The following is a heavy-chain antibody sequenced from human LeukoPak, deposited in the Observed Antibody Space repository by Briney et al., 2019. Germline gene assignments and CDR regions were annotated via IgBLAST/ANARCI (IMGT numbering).Heavy chain of an antibody. Sequence: SETLSLTCTVSGGSISSYYWSWIRQPPGKGLEWIGYIYYSGSTNYNPSLKSRVTISVDTSKNQFSLKLSSVTAADTAVYYCARVDTMVRGVILWGQGTLVTVSS. CDR1: GGSISSYY. J-gene: IGHJ4*02. CDR2: IYYSGST. V-gene: IGHV4-59*08. CDR3: ARVDTMVRGVIL. D-gene: IGHD3-10*01.